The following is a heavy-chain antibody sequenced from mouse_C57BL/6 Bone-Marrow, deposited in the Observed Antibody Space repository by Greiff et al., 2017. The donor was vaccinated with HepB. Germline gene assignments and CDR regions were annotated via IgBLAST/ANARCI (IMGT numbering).Heavy chain of an antibody. D-gene: IGHD1-1*01. CDR1: GFNIKDDY. Sequence: VQLQQSGAELVRPGASVKLSCTASGFNIKDDYMHWVKQRPEQGLEWIGWIDPENGDTEYASKFQGKATITADTSSNTAYLQLSSLTSEDTAVYYCARGYGSSPRYFDVWGTGTTVTVSS. V-gene: IGHV14-4*01. CDR2: IDPENGDT. CDR3: ARGYGSSPRYFDV. J-gene: IGHJ1*03.